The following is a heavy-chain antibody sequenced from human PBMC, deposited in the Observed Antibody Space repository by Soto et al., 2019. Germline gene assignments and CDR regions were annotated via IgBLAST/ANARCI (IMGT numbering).Heavy chain of an antibody. D-gene: IGHD3-10*01. Sequence: PGGSLRLSCAASGFTFSSYAMSWVRQAPGKGLEWVSAISGSGGSTYYADSVKGRFTISRDNSKSTLYLQMNSLRAEDTVVYYCAKDLITMVRGTLVYWGQGTLVTVSS. V-gene: IGHV3-23*01. CDR3: AKDLITMVRGTLVY. CDR1: GFTFSSYA. J-gene: IGHJ4*02. CDR2: ISGSGGST.